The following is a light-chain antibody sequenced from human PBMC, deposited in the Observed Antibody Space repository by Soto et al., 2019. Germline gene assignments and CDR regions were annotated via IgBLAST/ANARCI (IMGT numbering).Light chain of an antibody. CDR1: QSINSW. V-gene: IGKV1-5*03. CDR3: QQYDTYST. J-gene: IGKJ1*01. Sequence: DIQMTQSPSTLSASVGDRVTITCRASQSINSWLAWYQQKPGKAPKLLIYKASSLESGVPARFSGSGSGTEFTLNITSLQPDDFATYYCQQYDTYSTFGQGTKVEIK. CDR2: KAS.